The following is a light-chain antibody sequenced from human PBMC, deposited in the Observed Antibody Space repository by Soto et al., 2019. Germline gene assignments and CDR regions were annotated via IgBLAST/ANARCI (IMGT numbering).Light chain of an antibody. CDR1: SSDVGGYNY. CDR3: SSYGSTSTRYV. V-gene: IGLV2-14*01. Sequence: QSALTQPASVSGSPGQSITISCTGTSSDVGGYNYVSWYQQHPGKAPKLMIYEVSNRPSGVSNRFSGSKSRNTASLTISGLQAEDEADYYCSSYGSTSTRYVFGTGTQVTVL. CDR2: EVS. J-gene: IGLJ1*01.